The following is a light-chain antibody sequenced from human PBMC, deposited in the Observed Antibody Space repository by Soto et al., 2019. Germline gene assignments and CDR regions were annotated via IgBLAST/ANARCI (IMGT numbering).Light chain of an antibody. Sequence: EIVLTQSPGTLSVSLGERATVSCRASQSVGINLAWYQQRPGQTPRLLIYDASTRATGVPARFSGSGSGTEFSLTVSSLHAEDSAVYYCQHYSGWPLFGPGTRV. J-gene: IGKJ3*01. CDR2: DAS. CDR1: QSVGIN. V-gene: IGKV3-15*01. CDR3: QHYSGWPL.